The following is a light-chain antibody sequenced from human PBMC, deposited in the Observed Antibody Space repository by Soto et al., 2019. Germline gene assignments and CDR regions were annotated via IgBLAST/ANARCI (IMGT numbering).Light chain of an antibody. CDR3: SSYTSSSRYV. Sequence: QSVLTQPASVSGSPGQSITISCTGTSSDIGGYNFVSWYQQHPGKAPKFMIYDVSIRPSGVSNRFSGSKSGNTASLTISGLQAEDEAEYYCSSYTSSSRYVFGTGTKVTVL. CDR2: DVS. CDR1: SSDIGGYNF. V-gene: IGLV2-14*01. J-gene: IGLJ1*01.